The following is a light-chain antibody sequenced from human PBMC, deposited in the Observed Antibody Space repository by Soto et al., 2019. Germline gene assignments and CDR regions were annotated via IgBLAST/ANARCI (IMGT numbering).Light chain of an antibody. J-gene: IGLJ1*01. CDR3: SPLSTTSTPIV. CDR2: EVN. V-gene: IGLV2-14*01. Sequence: QSALGQPASMSGSPGQSITIPCTGASSDIGLYNYVSWYQHHPGKAPKLLISEVNVRPSGLSDRFSASKAGNTAALTISGLQPEDEAYYYCSPLSTTSTPIVFGSGTKVTVL. CDR1: SSDIGLYNY.